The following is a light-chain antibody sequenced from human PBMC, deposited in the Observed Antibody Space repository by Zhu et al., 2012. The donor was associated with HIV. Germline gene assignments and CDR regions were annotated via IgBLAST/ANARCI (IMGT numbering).Light chain of an antibody. CDR2: PAS. V-gene: IGKV1-9*01. CDR3: QQFNTYPLT. CDR1: QDISIY. J-gene: IGKJ4*01. Sequence: DIQMTQSPSSLSASVGDRVIITCRASQDISIYLAWYQQKPGKAPKLLIYPASALQSGVPSRFSGSRSGTEFTLTISSLQPEDFGTYYCQQFNTYPLTFGGGTKVEIK.